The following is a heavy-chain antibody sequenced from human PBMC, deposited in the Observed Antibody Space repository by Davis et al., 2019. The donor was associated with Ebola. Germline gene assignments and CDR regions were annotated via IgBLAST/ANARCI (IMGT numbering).Heavy chain of an antibody. CDR2: IIPMFGTA. Sequence: SVTVSCKASGGTFSSYPIDWVRQAPGQGLEWMGGIIPMFGTAKYAQKFQGRVTITADESTSTAYMDLSSLRSEDTAVYYCARGPGESSGYYYFYWGQGTLVTVSS. CDR3: ARGPGESSGYYYFY. J-gene: IGHJ4*02. D-gene: IGHD3-22*01. V-gene: IGHV1-69*13. CDR1: GGTFSSYP.